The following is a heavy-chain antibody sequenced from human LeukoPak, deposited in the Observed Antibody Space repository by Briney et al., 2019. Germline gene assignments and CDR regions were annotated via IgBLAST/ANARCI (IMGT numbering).Heavy chain of an antibody. CDR2: IRSKANNYAT. CDR3: TRHSEPRGITFDRRPFDPPGYFSYYMDV. J-gene: IGHJ6*03. CDR1: GFTFSGSA. D-gene: IGHD3-10*01. V-gene: IGHV3-73*01. Sequence: GGSLRLSCAASGFTFSGSAMHWVRQASGKGLEWVGRIRSKANNYATAYSASVKGRFTISRDDSKNTAYLQMNSLKIEDTAVYFCTRHSEPRGITFDRRPFDPPGYFSYYMDVWGEGTSVTISS.